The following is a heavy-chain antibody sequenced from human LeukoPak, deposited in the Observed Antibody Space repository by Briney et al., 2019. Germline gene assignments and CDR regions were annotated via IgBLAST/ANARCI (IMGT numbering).Heavy chain of an antibody. CDR3: AKVRYFDWLSPFDY. CDR2: ISWNSGSI. V-gene: IGHV3-9*01. J-gene: IGHJ4*02. D-gene: IGHD3-9*01. CDR1: GFTFDDCA. Sequence: PGGSLRLSCAASGFTFDDCAMHWVRQAPGKGLEWVSGISWNSGSIGYADSVKGRFTISRDNAKNSLYLQTNSLRAEDTALYYCAKVRYFDWLSPFDYWGQGTLVTVSS.